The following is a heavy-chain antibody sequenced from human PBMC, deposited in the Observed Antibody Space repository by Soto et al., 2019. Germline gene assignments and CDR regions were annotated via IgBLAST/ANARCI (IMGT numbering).Heavy chain of an antibody. J-gene: IGHJ5*01. CDR3: AKGWLDF. Sequence: EAQLLDSGGGLVQPGGSLRLSCAASGFSSSSYVMGWVRQTPGKGLEWVSGIGGGGGRTYYADSVQGRFTISRDNSKNARYLQMNSLRAGDTAVYYCAKGWLDFWGQGTLVTVSS. CDR2: IGGGGGRT. V-gene: IGHV3-23*01. CDR1: GFSSSSYV.